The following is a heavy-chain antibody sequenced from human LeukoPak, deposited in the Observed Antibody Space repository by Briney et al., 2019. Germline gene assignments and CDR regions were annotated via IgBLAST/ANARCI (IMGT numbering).Heavy chain of an antibody. CDR3: ARGYCSGGSCIDY. D-gene: IGHD2-15*01. Sequence: PGGSLRLSCAASGFTFSSYAMSWVRQAPGKGLEWVSSISSSSSYIYYADSVKGRFTISRDNAKNSLYLQMNSLRAEDTAVYYCARGYCSGGSCIDYWGQGTLVTVSS. CDR1: GFTFSSYA. V-gene: IGHV3-21*01. J-gene: IGHJ4*02. CDR2: ISSSSSYI.